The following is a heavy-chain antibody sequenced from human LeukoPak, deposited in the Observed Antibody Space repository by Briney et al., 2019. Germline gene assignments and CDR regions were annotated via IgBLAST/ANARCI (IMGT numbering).Heavy chain of an antibody. D-gene: IGHD3-22*01. CDR3: ARDYYDSSGYYYFDY. CDR1: GFTVSSNY. J-gene: IGHJ4*02. CDR2: ISDSGSTI. V-gene: IGHV3-11*04. Sequence: GGSLRLSCAASGFTVSSNYMSWVRQAPGKGLEWVSYISDSGSTIYYADSVKGRFTISRDNAKNSLYLQMNSLRAEDTAVYYCARDYYDSSGYYYFDYWGQGTLVTVSS.